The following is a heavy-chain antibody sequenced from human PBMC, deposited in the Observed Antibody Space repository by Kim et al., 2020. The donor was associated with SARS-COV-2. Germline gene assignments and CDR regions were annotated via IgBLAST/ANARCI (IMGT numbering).Heavy chain of an antibody. V-gene: IGHV3-23*01. Sequence: GGSLRLSCAASGFTFSSYAMTWVRQAPGKGLEWVSGTSGSGATTYYADSVKGRFTISRDNSNNTLYLQMNSLRAEDTAVYYCAKHSGRAVAFAVEDFWGQGTLVTVSS. J-gene: IGHJ4*02. D-gene: IGHD6-19*01. CDR1: GFTFSSYA. CDR2: TSGSGATT. CDR3: AKHSGRAVAFAVEDF.